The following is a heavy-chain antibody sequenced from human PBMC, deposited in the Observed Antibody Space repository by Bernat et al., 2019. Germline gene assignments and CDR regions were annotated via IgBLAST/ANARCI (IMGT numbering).Heavy chain of an antibody. CDR1: GGSISRYY. CDR3: ASGMFGELLLDY. CDR2: IYYSGST. D-gene: IGHD3-10*02. J-gene: IGHJ4*02. Sequence: QVQLQESGPGLVKPSETLSLTCTVSGGSISRYYWSWIRQPPGKGLEWSGYIYYSGSTNYNPSLKRRVTISVDTSKNQFSLKLSSVTAADTAVYYCASGMFGELLLDYWGQGTLVTVSS. V-gene: IGHV4-59*01.